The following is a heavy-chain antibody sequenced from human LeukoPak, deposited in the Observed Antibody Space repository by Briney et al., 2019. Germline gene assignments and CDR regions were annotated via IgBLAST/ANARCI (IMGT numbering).Heavy chain of an antibody. J-gene: IGHJ3*02. V-gene: IGHV3-21*01. CDR2: ISSSSSYI. Sequence: GGSLRLSCAASGFTFSSYAMSWVRQAPGKGLEWVSSISSSSSYIYYADSVKGRFTISRDNAKNSLYLQMNSLRAEDTAVYYCARTAMVLNDAFDIWGQGTMVTVSS. CDR1: GFTFSSYA. CDR3: ARTAMVLNDAFDI. D-gene: IGHD5-18*01.